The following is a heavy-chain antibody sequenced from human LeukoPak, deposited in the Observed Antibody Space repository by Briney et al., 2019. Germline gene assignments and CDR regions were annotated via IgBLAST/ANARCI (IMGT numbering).Heavy chain of an antibody. D-gene: IGHD3-10*01. CDR3: ARDRRWFGGYYFDY. J-gene: IGHJ4*02. CDR1: GFTVSSNY. CDR2: IYSGGST. V-gene: IGHV3-53*01. Sequence: GGSLRLSCAASGFTVSSNYMNWVRQAPGKGLEWVSVIYSGGSTYYADSVKGRFTISRDNSKNGLYLQMNSLRADDTAVYYCARDRRWFGGYYFDYWGQGTLVTVSS.